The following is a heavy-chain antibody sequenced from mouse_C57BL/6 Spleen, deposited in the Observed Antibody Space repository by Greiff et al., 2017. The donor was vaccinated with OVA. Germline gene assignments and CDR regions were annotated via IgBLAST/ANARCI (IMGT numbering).Heavy chain of an antibody. V-gene: IGHV3-6*01. CDR2: ISYDGSN. CDR3: ARWDYYGSSSHFDY. Sequence: EVKLQESGPGLVKPSQSLSLTCSVTGYSITSGYYWNWIRQFPGNKLEWMGYISYDGSNNYNPSLKNRISITRDTSKNQFFLKLNSVTTEDTATYYCARWDYYGSSSHFDYWGQGTTLTVSS. J-gene: IGHJ2*01. CDR1: GYSITSGYY. D-gene: IGHD1-1*01.